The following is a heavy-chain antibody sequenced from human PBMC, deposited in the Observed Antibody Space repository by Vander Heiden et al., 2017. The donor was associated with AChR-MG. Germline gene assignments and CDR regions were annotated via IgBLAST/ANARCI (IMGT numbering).Heavy chain of an antibody. J-gene: IGHJ4*02. V-gene: IGHV1-69*01. Sequence: QVQLVQSGAEVKKPGSSVKVSVKASGGTFSSSAISWVRQATRQGLEWMGGIIPKFGTPNYAQKFQGRVTIIADEFTSTVYMELSSLRSEDTAVYYCARGVEGGGIRFDYWGQGTLGTVSS. CDR3: ARGVEGGGIRFDY. CDR2: IIPKFGTP. D-gene: IGHD1-1*01. CDR1: GGTFSSSA.